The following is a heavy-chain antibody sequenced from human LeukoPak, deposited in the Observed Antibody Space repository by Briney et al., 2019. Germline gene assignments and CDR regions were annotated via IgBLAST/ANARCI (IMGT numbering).Heavy chain of an antibody. V-gene: IGHV3-48*03. Sequence: GGSLRLSCGASGFTFRTSWMNWVRQAPGKGLEWVSYISSSGSTIYYADSVKGRFTISRDNAKNSLYLQMNSLRAEDTAVYYCAREVTDYFDYWGQGTLVTVSS. CDR3: AREVTDYFDY. CDR1: GFTFRTSW. CDR2: ISSSGSTI. D-gene: IGHD5-18*01. J-gene: IGHJ4*02.